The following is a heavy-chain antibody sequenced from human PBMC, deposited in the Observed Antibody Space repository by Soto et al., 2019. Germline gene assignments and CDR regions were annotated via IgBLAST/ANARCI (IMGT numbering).Heavy chain of an antibody. V-gene: IGHV4-59*01. CDR3: ARDPGYCTNGVCPIFDF. D-gene: IGHD2-8*01. CDR1: CGTIVDYF. CDR2: FYHSGTT. Sequence: TVFCGTIVDYFGSWIMQNKGKGLEWIGHFYHSGTTNYSPALKSRVTISIDQSKNQFSLRLNSVTAADTAVYFCARDPGYCTNGVCPIFDFWGQGIPVTVSS. J-gene: IGHJ4*02.